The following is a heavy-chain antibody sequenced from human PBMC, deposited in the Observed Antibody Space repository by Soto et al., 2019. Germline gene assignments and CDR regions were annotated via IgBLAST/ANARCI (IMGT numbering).Heavy chain of an antibody. Sequence: QLQLQESGPRLVKPSETLSLTCSVSGGSISSSSYSWGWIRQPPGKGLEWIGTIYYSGSTHYNSSLEGRVAISADTPNNQLSLRLSSVTAADTAVYYCGRQPGHCGSTTCFGYYSVDVWGQGTTVTVS. CDR2: IYYSGST. V-gene: IGHV4-39*01. D-gene: IGHD2-2*01. J-gene: IGHJ6*02. CDR3: GRQPGHCGSTTCFGYYSVDV. CDR1: GGSISSSSYS.